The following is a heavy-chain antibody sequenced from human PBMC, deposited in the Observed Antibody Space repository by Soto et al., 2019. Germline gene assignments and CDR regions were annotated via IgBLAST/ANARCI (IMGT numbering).Heavy chain of an antibody. CDR2: ISYDGTIT. D-gene: IGHD2-2*01. CDR3: ATTRVGPCSSSICFSGIFDGMDV. CDR1: GFTISNYG. V-gene: IGHV3-30-3*01. Sequence: GSLRLSCAASGFTISNYGMHWVRQAPGKGLEWVAVISYDGTITYYADSVKGRFTISRDNSKNTLYLQMNSLRTEDTAVYYCATTRVGPCSSSICFSGIFDGMDVWGQGTTVTVSS. J-gene: IGHJ6*02.